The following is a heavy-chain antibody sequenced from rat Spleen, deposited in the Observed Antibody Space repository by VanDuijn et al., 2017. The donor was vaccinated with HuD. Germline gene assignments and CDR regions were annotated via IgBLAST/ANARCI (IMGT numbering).Heavy chain of an antibody. D-gene: IGHD1-1*01. CDR3: TTGLQ. CDR1: GFTFSDYY. V-gene: IGHV5-27*01. CDR2: ISTSGSRT. J-gene: IGHJ2*01. Sequence: EVQLVESDGGLVQPGRSLKLSCAASGFTFSDYYMAWVRQAPTKGLEWVASISTSGSRTYYPDSVKGRFTISRDNAKNTLYLQMDSLRSEDTATYYCTTGLQWGQGVMVTVSS.